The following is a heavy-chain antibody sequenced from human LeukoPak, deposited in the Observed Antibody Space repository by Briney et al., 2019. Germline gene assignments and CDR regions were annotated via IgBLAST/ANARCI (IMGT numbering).Heavy chain of an antibody. Sequence: SETLSLTCTVSGGSISSRSYYWGWSRQPPGKGLEWIGYIHYSGTTTYNPSLKSRVTISLDTSRNQFSLKLRSVTTADTAVYYCARRRVYSGSAEFDFWGQGTLVTVSS. V-gene: IGHV4-61*05. J-gene: IGHJ4*02. CDR1: GGSISSRSYY. D-gene: IGHD5-12*01. CDR3: ARRRVYSGSAEFDF. CDR2: IHYSGTT.